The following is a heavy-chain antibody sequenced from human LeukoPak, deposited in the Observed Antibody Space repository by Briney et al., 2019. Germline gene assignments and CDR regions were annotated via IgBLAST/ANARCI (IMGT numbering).Heavy chain of an antibody. D-gene: IGHD6-19*01. CDR2: IRYDGSNK. V-gene: IGHV3-30*02. Sequence: GGSLRLSCVASGFTFSSYDMHWVRQAPGKGLEWVTFIRYDGSNKYYADSVKGRFTISRDNSKNTLYLQMNSLRAEDTAVYYCAKAVFPLIAVAGYFDYWGQGTLVTVSS. J-gene: IGHJ4*02. CDR1: GFTFSSYD. CDR3: AKAVFPLIAVAGYFDY.